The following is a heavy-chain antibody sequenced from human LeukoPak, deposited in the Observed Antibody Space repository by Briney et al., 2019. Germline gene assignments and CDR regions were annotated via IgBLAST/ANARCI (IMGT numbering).Heavy chain of an antibody. D-gene: IGHD3-10*01. V-gene: IGHV3-74*01. CDR3: ARVVTMVRGVKGNRDWFDP. J-gene: IGHJ5*02. CDR1: GFTFSTYW. Sequence: GGSLRLSCVASGFTFSTYWVHWVRQAPGKGPVWVSRLNTDGSITSYADSVKGRFTISRDNAKNTVYLQMNSLRAEDTAVYYCARVVTMVRGVKGNRDWFDPWGQGTLVTVSS. CDR2: LNTDGSIT.